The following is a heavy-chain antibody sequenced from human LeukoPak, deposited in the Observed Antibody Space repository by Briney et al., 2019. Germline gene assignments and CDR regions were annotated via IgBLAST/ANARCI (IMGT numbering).Heavy chain of an antibody. CDR3: ARGGSSGYYYNAFDI. CDR1: GFTVSSFE. Sequence: GGSLRLSCAVSGFTVSSFEMNWVRQAPGKGLEWVSYISISGSTIYADPVKGRLTISRDNAKNSVHLQMNSLTAEDTAVYYCARGGSSGYYYNAFDIWGQGTMVTASS. J-gene: IGHJ3*02. D-gene: IGHD3-22*01. V-gene: IGHV3-48*03. CDR2: ISISGSTI.